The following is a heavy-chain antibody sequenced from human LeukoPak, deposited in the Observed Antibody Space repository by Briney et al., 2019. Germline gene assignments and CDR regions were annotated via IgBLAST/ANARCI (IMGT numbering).Heavy chain of an antibody. CDR2: ISSSGRTI. CDR1: GFTFSSYE. V-gene: IGHV3-48*03. J-gene: IGHJ6*02. D-gene: IGHD1-20*01. CDR3: ARGSLTGEYGMDV. Sequence: GGSLRLSCAASGFTFSSYEMNWVRQAPGKGLERISYISSSGRTIYYADSVKGRFTISRDNAKNSLYLQMNSLRVEDTAVYYCARGSLTGEYGMDVWGQGTTVTVSS.